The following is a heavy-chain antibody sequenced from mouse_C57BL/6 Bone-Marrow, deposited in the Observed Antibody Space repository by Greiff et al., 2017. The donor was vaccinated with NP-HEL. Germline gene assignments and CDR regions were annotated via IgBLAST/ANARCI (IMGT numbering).Heavy chain of an antibody. CDR1: GFTFSSYG. V-gene: IGHV5-6*01. J-gene: IGHJ2*01. Sequence: EVKLMESGGDLVKPGGSLKLSCAASGFTFSSYGMSWVRQTPDKRLEWVATISSGGSYTYYPDSVKGRFTISRDNAKNTLYLQMSSLKSEDTAMYYCASFARDFDYWGQGTTLTVSS. CDR2: ISSGGSYT. CDR3: ASFARDFDY.